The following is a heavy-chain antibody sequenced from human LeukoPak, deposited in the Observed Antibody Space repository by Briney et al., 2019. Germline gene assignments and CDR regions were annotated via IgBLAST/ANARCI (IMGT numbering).Heavy chain of an antibody. D-gene: IGHD1-26*01. CDR1: GGTFSSYA. J-gene: IGHJ6*03. Sequence: ASVKVSCKASGGTFSSYAISWVRQAPGQGLEWMGWINTNTGNPTYAQGFTGRFVFSLDTSVSTAYLQISSLKAEDTAVYYCARDKSYDYYYYYYMDVWGKGTTVTVSS. V-gene: IGHV7-4-1*02. CDR3: ARDKSYDYYYYYYMDV. CDR2: INTNTGNP.